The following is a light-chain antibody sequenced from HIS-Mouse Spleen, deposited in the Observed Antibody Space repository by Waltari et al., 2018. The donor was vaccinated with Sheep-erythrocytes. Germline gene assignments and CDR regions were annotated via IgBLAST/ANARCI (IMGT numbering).Light chain of an antibody. Sequence: DIVMTQSPDSLAVSLGERATTNSKSSQSVLYSPNNKNYLAWYQQKPGQPPKLLIWWTCSRDSGVPDRFSGSVSGTDFALTISRLQAEDVAVYDCQQYYSTPPTFGQGTKVEIK. CDR3: QQYYSTPPT. CDR1: QSVLYSPNNKNY. V-gene: IGKV4-1*01. CDR2: WTC. J-gene: IGKJ1*01.